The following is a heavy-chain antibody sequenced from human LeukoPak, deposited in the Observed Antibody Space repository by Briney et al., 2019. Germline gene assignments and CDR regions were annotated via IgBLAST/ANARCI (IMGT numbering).Heavy chain of an antibody. CDR1: GYTFTSYG. Sequence: ASVKVSCKASGYTFTSYGISWVRQAPGQGLEWMGWISAYNGNTNYAQKLQGRVTMTTDTSTSTAYMELRSLRSDDTAVYYCARGVIGPFYYDSSGYYFDYWGQGTLVTVSS. V-gene: IGHV1-18*01. J-gene: IGHJ4*02. CDR3: ARGVIGPFYYDSSGYYFDY. D-gene: IGHD3-22*01. CDR2: ISAYNGNT.